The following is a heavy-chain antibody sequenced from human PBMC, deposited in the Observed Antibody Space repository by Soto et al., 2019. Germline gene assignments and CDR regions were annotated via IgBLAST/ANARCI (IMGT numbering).Heavy chain of an antibody. CDR3: ARDVSSPYSSSWYEGMDV. CDR1: GGTFSSYA. J-gene: IGHJ6*02. D-gene: IGHD6-13*01. CDR2: IIPIFGTA. Sequence: SVKVSCKASGGTFSSYAISWVRQAPGQGLEWMGGIIPIFGTANYAQKFQGRVTITADESTSTAYMELSSLRSEDTAVYYCARDVSSPYSSSWYEGMDVWGQGTTVTVSS. V-gene: IGHV1-69*01.